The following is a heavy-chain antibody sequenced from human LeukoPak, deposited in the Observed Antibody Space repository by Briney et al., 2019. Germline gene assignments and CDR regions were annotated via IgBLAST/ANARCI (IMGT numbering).Heavy chain of an antibody. CDR1: GGSISSGSYY. CDR3: ARGVGPTTAQSTFDY. J-gene: IGHJ4*02. V-gene: IGHV4-61*02. Sequence: SETLSLTCTVSGGSISSGSYYWSWIRQPAGKGLEWIGRIYTSGSTNYNPSLKSRVTISVDTSKNQFSLKLSSVTAADTAVYYCARGVGPTTAQSTFDYWGQGALVTVSS. CDR2: IYTSGST. D-gene: IGHD1-26*01.